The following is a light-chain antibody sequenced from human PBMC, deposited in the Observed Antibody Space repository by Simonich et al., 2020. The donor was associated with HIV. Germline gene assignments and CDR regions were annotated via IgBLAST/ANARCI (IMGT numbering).Light chain of an antibody. CDR2: EDI. CDR1: ALPKEY. J-gene: IGLJ3*02. V-gene: IGLV3-10*01. Sequence: SYKLTQPPSVSVSPGQTSRITCSGDALPKEYAYWYEPKSGQAPLLVIYEDIKLPSGIPERFSGSSSGTMATLTISGAQVEDEADYYCYSPDSSGNHRVFGGGTKLTVL. CDR3: YSPDSSGNHRV.